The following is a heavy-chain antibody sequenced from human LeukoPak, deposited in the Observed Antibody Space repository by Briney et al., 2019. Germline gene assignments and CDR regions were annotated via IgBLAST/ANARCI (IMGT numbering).Heavy chain of an antibody. D-gene: IGHD1-20*01. J-gene: IGHJ4*02. CDR3: AKEGKTRNWNYFQAKPVY. CDR2: ISGSGGST. CDR1: GFLFSSSA. Sequence: GGSLRLSCAASGFLFSSSAMTWVRQIPGKGLECVSGISGSGGSTYYADSVKGRFTISRDNSKNTLYLQMNSLRAEDTAVYYCAKEGKTRNWNYFQAKPVYWGQGTLVTVSS. V-gene: IGHV3-23*01.